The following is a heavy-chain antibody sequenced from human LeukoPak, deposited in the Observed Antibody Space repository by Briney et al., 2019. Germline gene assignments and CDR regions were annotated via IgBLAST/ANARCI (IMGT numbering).Heavy chain of an antibody. CDR3: AERGVVIRVILVGFHKEAYYFDS. V-gene: IGHV3-23*01. CDR2: ISDSAGRT. CDR1: GITLSNYG. Sequence: PGGSLRLSCAVSGITLSNYGMSWVRQAPGKGLEWVAGISDSAGRTKYADSVKGRFTISRDNPKNTLYLQMNSLRAEDTAVYFCAERGVVIRVILVGFHKEAYYFDSWGQGALVTVSS. J-gene: IGHJ4*02. D-gene: IGHD3-22*01.